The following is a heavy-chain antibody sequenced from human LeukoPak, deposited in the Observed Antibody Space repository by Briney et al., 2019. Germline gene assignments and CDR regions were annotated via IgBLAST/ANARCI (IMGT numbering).Heavy chain of an antibody. V-gene: IGHV4-34*01. Sequence: PSETLSLTCAVYGGSFSGYYWSWIRQPPGKGLEWIGEINHSGSTNYNPSLKSRVTISVDTSKNQFSLKLSSVTAADTAVYYCARGRRAYSGSYLLYWGQGTLVTVSS. J-gene: IGHJ4*02. CDR3: ARGRRAYSGSYLLY. CDR1: GGSFSGYY. CDR2: INHSGST. D-gene: IGHD1-26*01.